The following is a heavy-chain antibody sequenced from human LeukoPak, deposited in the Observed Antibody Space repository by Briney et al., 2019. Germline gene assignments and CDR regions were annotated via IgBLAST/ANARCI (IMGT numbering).Heavy chain of an antibody. J-gene: IGHJ4*02. D-gene: IGHD4-17*01. V-gene: IGHV4-31*03. CDR2: IYYSGST. Sequence: SETLSLTCTVSGGSISSGGYYWSWIRQHPGKGLEWIGYIYYSGSTYYNPSLKSRATISVDTSKNQFSLKLSSVTAADTAVYYCARGTTVTRYFDYWGQGTLVTVSS. CDR3: ARGTTVTRYFDY. CDR1: GGSISSGGYY.